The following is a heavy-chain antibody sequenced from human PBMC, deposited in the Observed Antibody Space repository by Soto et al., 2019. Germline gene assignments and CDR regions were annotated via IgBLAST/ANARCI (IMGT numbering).Heavy chain of an antibody. Sequence: GESLKISCEGSGYSFTSYWIVWVRQMPGKGLEWMGIIHPGDSETTYSPSLQGQVTISTDKSISTAYLRWSSLKASDTAMYYCARGRTTWPERYDIWGQGTMVTVSS. CDR1: GYSFTSYW. CDR2: IHPGDSET. D-gene: IGHD1-7*01. V-gene: IGHV5-51*01. J-gene: IGHJ3*02. CDR3: ARGRTTWPERYDI.